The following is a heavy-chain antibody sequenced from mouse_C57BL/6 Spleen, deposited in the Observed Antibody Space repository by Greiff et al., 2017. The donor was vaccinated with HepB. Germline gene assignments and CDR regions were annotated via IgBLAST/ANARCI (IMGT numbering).Heavy chain of an antibody. D-gene: IGHD1-1*02. CDR2: ISSGGSYT. CDR1: GFTFSSYG. Sequence: EVQLQQSGGDLVKPGGSLKLSCAASGFTFSSYGMSWVRQTPDKRLEWVATISSGGSYTYYPDSVKGRFTISRDNAKNTLYLQMSSLKSEDTAMYYCARHGIEYGNYFDYWGQGTTLTVSS. CDR3: ARHGIEYGNYFDY. J-gene: IGHJ2*01. V-gene: IGHV5-6*01.